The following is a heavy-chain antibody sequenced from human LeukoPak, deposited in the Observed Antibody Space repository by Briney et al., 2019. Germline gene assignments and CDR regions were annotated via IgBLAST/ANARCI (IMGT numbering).Heavy chain of an antibody. CDR2: ISAYNGNT. D-gene: IGHD3-3*01. V-gene: IGHV1-18*01. CDR3: ARVRGYDFWSGAMADFDY. J-gene: IGHJ4*02. CDR1: GYTFTSYG. Sequence: ASVKVSCKASGYTFTSYGISWVRQAPGQGLEWMGWISAYNGNTNYAQKFQGRVTMTRDMSTSTVYMEVRSLRSEDTAVYYCARVRGYDFWSGAMADFDYWGQGTLVTVSS.